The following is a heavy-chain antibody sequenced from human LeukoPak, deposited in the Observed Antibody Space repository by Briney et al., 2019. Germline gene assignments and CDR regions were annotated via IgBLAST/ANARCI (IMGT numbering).Heavy chain of an antibody. J-gene: IGHJ6*02. D-gene: IGHD2-15*01. CDR3: ARALLGYCSGGSCYPHYYYYYGMDV. CDR2: IYSGGST. V-gene: IGHV3-53*01. Sequence: GGSLRLSCAASGFTVSSNYMSWVRQAPGKGLEWVSVIYSGGSTYYADSVKGRFTISRDNSKNTLYLQMNSLRAEDTAVYYCARALLGYCSGGSCYPHYYYYYGMDVWGQGTTVTVSS. CDR1: GFTVSSNY.